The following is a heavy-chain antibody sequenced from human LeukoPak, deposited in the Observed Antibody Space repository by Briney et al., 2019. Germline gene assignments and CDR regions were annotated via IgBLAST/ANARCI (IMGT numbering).Heavy chain of an antibody. D-gene: IGHD6-19*01. CDR1: RFTFSDYY. CDR2: ISSSGSTI. V-gene: IGHV3-11*04. CDR3: AKDAQWLVLVY. Sequence: GGSLRLSCAASRFTFSDYYMSWIRQAPGKGLEWVSYISSSGSTIYYADSVKGRFTISRDNAKNSLYLQMNSLRAEDTAVYYCAKDAQWLVLVYWGQGTLVTVSS. J-gene: IGHJ4*02.